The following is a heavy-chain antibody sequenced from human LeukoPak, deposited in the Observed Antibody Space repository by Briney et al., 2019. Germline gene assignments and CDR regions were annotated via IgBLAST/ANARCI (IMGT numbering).Heavy chain of an antibody. CDR3: ARVANPSSGWRTNFDY. Sequence: PGGSLRLSCAASGFTFSSYAMHWVRQAPGKGLEWVAVISYDGSNKYYADSVKGRFTISRDNSKNTLYLQMNSLRAEDTAVYYCARVANPSSGWRTNFDYWGQGTLVTVSS. J-gene: IGHJ4*02. V-gene: IGHV3-30-3*01. CDR2: ISYDGSNK. D-gene: IGHD6-19*01. CDR1: GFTFSSYA.